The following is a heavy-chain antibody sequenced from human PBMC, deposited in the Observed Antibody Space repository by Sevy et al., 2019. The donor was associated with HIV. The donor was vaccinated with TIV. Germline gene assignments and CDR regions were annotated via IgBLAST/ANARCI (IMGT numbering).Heavy chain of an antibody. CDR2: ITESDADI. CDR3: AKLGVRVATGGTDY. CDR1: GFTFDNNA. Sequence: GGSLRLSCAASGFTFDNNAMYWVRQAPGKGLEWVSAITESDADITYADSVKGRFTVSRDNSKNTVYLQMGSLRAEDTAIYYCAKLGVRVATGGTDYWGQRTQVTVSS. J-gene: IGHJ4*02. D-gene: IGHD3-3*01. V-gene: IGHV3-23*01.